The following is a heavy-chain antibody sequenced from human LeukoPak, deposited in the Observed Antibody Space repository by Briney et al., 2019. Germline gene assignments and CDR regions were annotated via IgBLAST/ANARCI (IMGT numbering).Heavy chain of an antibody. J-gene: IGHJ6*02. CDR3: AKDEYSSSPYYYYGMDV. CDR1: GFTFSSYA. V-gene: IGHV3-23*01. Sequence: GGSLRLSCAASGFTFSSYAMSWVRQAPGKGLEWVSAISGSGGSTYYADSMKGRFTISRDNSKNTLYLQMNSLRAEDTAVYYCAKDEYSSSPYYYYGMDVWGQGTTVTVSS. D-gene: IGHD6-6*01. CDR2: ISGSGGST.